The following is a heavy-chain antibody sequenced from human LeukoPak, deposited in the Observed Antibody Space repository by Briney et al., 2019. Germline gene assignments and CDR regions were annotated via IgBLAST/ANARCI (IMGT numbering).Heavy chain of an antibody. V-gene: IGHV4-59*01. CDR3: ARVTGYRIEDYFDY. J-gene: IGHJ4*02. CDR2: IYYSGST. Sequence: SETLSLTCTVSGGSISSYYWSWIRQPPGKGLEWIGYIYYSGSTNYNPSLKSRVAISVETSKNEFSLKLRSVTAADTAVYYCARVTGYRIEDYFDYWGQGTLVTVSS. D-gene: IGHD6-13*01. CDR1: GGSISSYY.